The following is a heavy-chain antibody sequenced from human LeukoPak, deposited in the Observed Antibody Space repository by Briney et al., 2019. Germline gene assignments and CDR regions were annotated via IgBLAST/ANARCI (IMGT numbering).Heavy chain of an antibody. CDR2: IYYSGST. J-gene: IGHJ4*02. CDR3: ASETSSGWSQSVHY. V-gene: IGHV4-59*06. CDR1: GVSISSYY. Sequence: SETLSLTCTVSGVSISSYYWSWIRQPPGKGLEWIGYIYYSGSTYYNPSLKSRVTISVDTSKNQFSLKLSSVTAADTAVYYCASETSSGWSQSVHYWGQGTLVTVSS. D-gene: IGHD6-19*01.